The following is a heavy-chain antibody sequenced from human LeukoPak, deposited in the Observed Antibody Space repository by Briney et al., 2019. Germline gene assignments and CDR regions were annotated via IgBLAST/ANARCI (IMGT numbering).Heavy chain of an antibody. CDR1: GDSISSGRYY. D-gene: IGHD2-2*01. Sequence: SETLSLTCTVSGDSISSGRYYWSWIRQPPGKGLEWIGYIYPSGSTYYNPSLKSRVTISVDRSKNQFSLKLSSVTAADTAVYYCASYCSSTSCRRRGRVAFDIWGQGTMVTVSS. CDR3: ASYCSSTSCRRRGRVAFDI. CDR2: IYPSGST. J-gene: IGHJ3*02. V-gene: IGHV4-30-2*01.